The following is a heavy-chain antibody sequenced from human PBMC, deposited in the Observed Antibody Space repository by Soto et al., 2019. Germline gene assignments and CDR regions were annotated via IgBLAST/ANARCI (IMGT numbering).Heavy chain of an antibody. J-gene: IGHJ5*02. CDR1: SASLGDHY. Sequence: PSETLSLTCAVFSASLGDHYWAWIRQSPDKGLEWIGEVHPSGSTDYNPSLKSRLTLSLDTSKKQFSLKLSSVTAADTAVYYCARLLGGYDLGFDPWGQGTRVTVSS. D-gene: IGHD5-12*01. V-gene: IGHV4-34*01. CDR3: ARLLGGYDLGFDP. CDR2: VHPSGST.